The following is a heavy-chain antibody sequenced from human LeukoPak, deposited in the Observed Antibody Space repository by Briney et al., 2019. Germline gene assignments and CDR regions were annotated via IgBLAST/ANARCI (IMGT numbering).Heavy chain of an antibody. CDR1: GFTFSDYA. J-gene: IGHJ4*02. D-gene: IGHD3-16*02. CDR3: GRHDSFIPY. V-gene: IGHV3-23*01. Sequence: GRSLRLSCAASGFTFSDYAMTWVRQASGKGLEWVSSISDTGRRTYYTDSVKGRFTISRDDSKKTVYLEMSTLRAEDTAIYFCGRHDSFIPYWGQGTLVTVSS. CDR2: ISDTGRRT.